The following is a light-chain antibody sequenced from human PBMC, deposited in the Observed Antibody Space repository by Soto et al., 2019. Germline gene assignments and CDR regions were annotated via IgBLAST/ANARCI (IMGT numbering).Light chain of an antibody. CDR3: QRYNNWPLT. CDR1: QAIGDT. Sequence: VLTQSPATLSVSPGEGVTLSCRASQAIGDTLAWYQHKPGQTPRLLIYDTSARATGVPARFSGSRSGTEFTLTINSLQSEDFAIYYCQRYNNWPLTFGGGTKVESK. J-gene: IGKJ4*01. V-gene: IGKV3-15*01. CDR2: DTS.